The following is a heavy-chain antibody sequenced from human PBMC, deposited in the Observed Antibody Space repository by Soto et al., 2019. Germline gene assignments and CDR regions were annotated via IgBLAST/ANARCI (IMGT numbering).Heavy chain of an antibody. CDR2: IYYSGST. Sequence: QVQLQESGPGLVKPSQTLSLTCTVSGGSISSGGYYWSWIRQHPGKGLEWIGYIYYSGSTYYNPSLKSRVTISVDTSKTQFSLKLSSVTAADTAVYYCAIAVVTATYYYYYGMDVWGQGTTVTVSS. J-gene: IGHJ6*02. CDR1: GGSISSGGYY. CDR3: AIAVVTATYYYYYGMDV. V-gene: IGHV4-31*03. D-gene: IGHD2-21*02.